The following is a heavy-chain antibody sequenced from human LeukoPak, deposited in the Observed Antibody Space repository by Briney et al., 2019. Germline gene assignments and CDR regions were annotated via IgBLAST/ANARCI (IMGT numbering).Heavy chain of an antibody. J-gene: IGHJ4*02. D-gene: IGHD2-2*01. CDR3: AKDPLGYCTSATCRYLDY. V-gene: IGHV3-30*02. CDR1: GFTFGTYG. Sequence: GGSLRLSCAASGFTFGTYGMHWVRQAPDRGLEWVAFIWYDGSKKYYADSAKGRFTISRDNSKNTLYLQMDSLRAEDTAVYYCAKDPLGYCTSATCRYLDYWGQGTLVTVSS. CDR2: IWYDGSKK.